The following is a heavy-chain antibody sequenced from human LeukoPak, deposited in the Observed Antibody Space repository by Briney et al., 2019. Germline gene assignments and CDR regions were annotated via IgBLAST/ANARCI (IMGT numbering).Heavy chain of an antibody. Sequence: SGTLSLTCAVSGGSISSSNWWSWVRQPPGKGLEWIGEIYHSGSTNYNPSLKSRVTISVDTSKNQFSLKLSSVTAADTAVYYCARLGESGWFGESPFDYWGQGTLVTVSS. CDR2: IYHSGST. D-gene: IGHD3-10*01. V-gene: IGHV4-4*02. J-gene: IGHJ4*02. CDR1: GGSISSSNW. CDR3: ARLGESGWFGESPFDY.